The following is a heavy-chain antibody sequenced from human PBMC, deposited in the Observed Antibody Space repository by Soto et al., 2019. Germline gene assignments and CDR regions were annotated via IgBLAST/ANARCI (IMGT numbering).Heavy chain of an antibody. CDR1: GFTFRNCA. D-gene: IGHD5-12*01. J-gene: IGHJ4*02. CDR3: ARDPYGGYIFDS. V-gene: IGHV3-30-3*01. Sequence: QVQLVESGGGVFQPGASLRLSCAASGFTFRNCAMHWVRQSPAKGLEWLAVISFDGANIFYADAAKGRFTISRDNSMQTLYLQLDSLRPEDTGIYFCARDPYGGYIFDSWGQGTQVTLSS. CDR2: ISFDGANI.